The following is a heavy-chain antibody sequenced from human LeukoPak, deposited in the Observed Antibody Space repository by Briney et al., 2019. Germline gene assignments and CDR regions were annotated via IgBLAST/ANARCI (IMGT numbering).Heavy chain of an antibody. CDR3: AREHEYSCGSEFDP. Sequence: GGSLRLSCAASGFTFSSYSMNWVRQAPGKGLEWVSSIGSSSSYIYYADSVKGRFTISRDNAKNSLYLQMNSLRAEDTAVYYCAREHEYSCGSEFDPWGQGTLVTVSS. J-gene: IGHJ5*02. CDR2: IGSSSSYI. D-gene: IGHD5-18*01. CDR1: GFTFSSYS. V-gene: IGHV3-21*01.